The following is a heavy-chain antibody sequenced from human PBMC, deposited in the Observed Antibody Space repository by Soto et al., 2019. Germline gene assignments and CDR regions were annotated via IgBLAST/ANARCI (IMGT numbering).Heavy chain of an antibody. Sequence: QITLKESGPTLVKPTQTLTLTCTFSGFSLSTGGVGVGWIRQPPGKALEWLALIYWDNDKRYSPSLRSRLTVTKDTSKNQVVLTMTNIDPVDTATYYCVHSRCGGDCLRSYSSHYYYGMDVWGQGTTVTVFS. V-gene: IGHV2-5*02. CDR2: IYWDNDK. D-gene: IGHD2-21*02. CDR1: GFSLSTGGVG. CDR3: VHSRCGGDCLRSYSSHYYYGMDV. J-gene: IGHJ6*02.